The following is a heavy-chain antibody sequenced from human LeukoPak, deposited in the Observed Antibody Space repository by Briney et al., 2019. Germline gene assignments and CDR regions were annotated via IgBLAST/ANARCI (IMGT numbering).Heavy chain of an antibody. V-gene: IGHV3-74*01. CDR1: GNYW. J-gene: IGHJ4*02. Sequence: GGSLRLSCAASGNYWMHWVRQAPGKGLVWVSRINSDGSSTSYADSVKGRFTISRDNAKNTLYLQMNSLRAEDTAVYYCARMKGDILTGYYLDYWGQGTLVTVSS. CDR3: ARMKGDILTGYYLDY. D-gene: IGHD3-9*01. CDR2: INSDGSST.